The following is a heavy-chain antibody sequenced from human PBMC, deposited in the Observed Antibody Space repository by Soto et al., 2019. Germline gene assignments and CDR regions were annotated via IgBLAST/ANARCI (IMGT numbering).Heavy chain of an antibody. CDR1: GFIFSSYG. CDR2: LWYDGSNR. CDR3: PRFRQPWLKNYDY. J-gene: IGHJ4*02. V-gene: IGHV3-33*01. D-gene: IGHD3-22*01. Sequence: QVQREESGGGVVQPGRSLRLSCAASGFIFSSYGMHWVRQAPGKGLEWVAVLWYDGSNRNYADSVKGRFTISRDNSKNIPSFHLNSIRTTDTAVYYRPRFRQPWLKNYDYWGQGTLVTVSS.